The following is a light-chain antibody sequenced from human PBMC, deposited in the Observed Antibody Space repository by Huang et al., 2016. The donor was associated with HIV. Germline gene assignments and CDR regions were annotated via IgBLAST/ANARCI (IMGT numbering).Light chain of an antibody. Sequence: DIVMTQSPPTLSVGLGQSASISCRSSEGLLHRDGNIYLNWFHQRPGQSPRRLIYKVLNRDSAVPDRFSGSGSDTEFTLRITRAEAEDVGIYYCMQGTDWPQTFGPGTKV. J-gene: IGKJ1*01. CDR3: MQGTDWPQT. CDR1: EGLLHRDGNIY. CDR2: KVL. V-gene: IGKV2-30*02.